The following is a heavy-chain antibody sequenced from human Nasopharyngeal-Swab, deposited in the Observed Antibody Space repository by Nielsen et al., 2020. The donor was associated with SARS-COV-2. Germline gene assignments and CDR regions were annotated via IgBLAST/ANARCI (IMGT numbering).Heavy chain of an antibody. CDR2: ISGSDYTT. V-gene: IGHV3-23*01. Sequence: GESLKISCAASGFTFRSYAISWVRQAPGKGLEWVSVISGSDYTTYYADSVKGRFTISRDNSKNTVYLQMNSLRAEDTAVYYCARAGGGYSYADYWGQGTLVTVSS. D-gene: IGHD5-18*01. J-gene: IGHJ4*02. CDR3: ARAGGGYSYADY. CDR1: GFTFRSYA.